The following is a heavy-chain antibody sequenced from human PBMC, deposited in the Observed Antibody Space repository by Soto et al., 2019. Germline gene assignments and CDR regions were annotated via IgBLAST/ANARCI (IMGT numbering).Heavy chain of an antibody. CDR2: IWYDGSNQ. CDR1: GFTFSSYG. D-gene: IGHD4-17*01. V-gene: IGHV3-33*01. Sequence: QVQLVESGGGVVQPGRSMRLSCAASGFTFSSYGMHWVRHAPGKGLVWVADIWYDGSNQYYADSVKGRFTISRDNSKNALHLQMNGLRSEDTAVYYSARENYGDYVDYYYAMDVWGQGTKVTFSS. J-gene: IGHJ6*02. CDR3: ARENYGDYVDYYYAMDV.